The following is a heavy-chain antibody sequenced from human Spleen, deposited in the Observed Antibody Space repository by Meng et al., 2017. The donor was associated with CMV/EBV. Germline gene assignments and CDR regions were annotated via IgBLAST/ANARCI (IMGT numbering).Heavy chain of an antibody. Sequence: SVKVSCKASGGPFSRDAIGWVRQAPGQGLEWMGGIIPIFGTANYAQKFQGRVTITTDESTSTAYMELSSLRSEDTAVYYCATGLTGTFDYWGQGTLVTVSS. CDR3: ATGLTGTFDY. J-gene: IGHJ4*02. CDR2: IIPIFGTA. CDR1: GGPFSRDA. D-gene: IGHD1-20*01. V-gene: IGHV1-69*05.